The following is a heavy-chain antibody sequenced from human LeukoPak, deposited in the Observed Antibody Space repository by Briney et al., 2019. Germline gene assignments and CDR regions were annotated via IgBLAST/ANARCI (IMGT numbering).Heavy chain of an antibody. CDR1: GYTLTELS. Sequence: GASVKVSFTVSGYTLTELSMHWVRQAPGKGLEWMGGFDPEDGETIYAQKFQGRVTMTEDTSTDTAYMELSSLRSEDTVVYYCATPLYSSSWYDYWGQGTLVTVSS. CDR2: FDPEDGET. CDR3: ATPLYSSSWYDY. V-gene: IGHV1-24*01. D-gene: IGHD6-13*01. J-gene: IGHJ4*02.